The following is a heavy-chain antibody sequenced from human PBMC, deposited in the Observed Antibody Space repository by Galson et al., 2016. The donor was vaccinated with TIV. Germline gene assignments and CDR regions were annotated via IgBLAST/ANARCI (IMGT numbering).Heavy chain of an antibody. V-gene: IGHV1-2*02. D-gene: IGHD2/OR15-2a*01. J-gene: IGHJ3*02. CDR3: TRGGGDAYTFDAFDI. Sequence: SVKVSCKASGYSFTVYRVHWVRQAPGQGLEWMGWIHPQNGGANYAQKFQGRVTLTRDTSISTVYMELRRLKSDDPAVYFCTRGGGDAYTFDAFDIWGQGTMVTVSS. CDR2: IHPQNGGA. CDR1: GYSFTVYR.